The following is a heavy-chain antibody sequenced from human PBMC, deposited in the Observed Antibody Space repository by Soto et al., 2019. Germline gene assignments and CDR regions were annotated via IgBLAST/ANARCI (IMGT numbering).Heavy chain of an antibody. CDR1: GYTFTTYD. CDR3: AGGPYHVLMVNAPNLYGMDV. V-gene: IGHV1-18*01. D-gene: IGHD2-8*01. CDR2: ISTYNGNT. Sequence: QVQLVQSGAEVKKPGASVKVSCKASGYTFTTYDISWVRQAPGQGLEWMGRISTYNGNTNYPQSLQGRLTMTTDTSTTTAYMELRSLRSDDTAVYYCAGGPYHVLMVNAPNLYGMDVWGQGTTVTVSS. J-gene: IGHJ6*02.